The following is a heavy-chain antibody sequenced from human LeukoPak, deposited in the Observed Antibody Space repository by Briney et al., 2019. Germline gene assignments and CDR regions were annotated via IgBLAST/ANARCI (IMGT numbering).Heavy chain of an antibody. CDR1: GFTFTSYW. Sequence: GGSLRLSCAASGFTFTSYWMSWVRQAPGKGLEWVANIKLDGTEKNYVDSVKGRFTISRDNAKNSMSLQMNSLRAEDTAVYYCAREPDYWGQGTLVTVSS. V-gene: IGHV3-7*01. CDR2: IKLDGTEK. CDR3: AREPDY. J-gene: IGHJ4*02.